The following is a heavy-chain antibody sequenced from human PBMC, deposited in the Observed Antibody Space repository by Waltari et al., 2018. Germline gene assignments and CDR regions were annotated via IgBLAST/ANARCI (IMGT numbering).Heavy chain of an antibody. V-gene: IGHV3-21*01. J-gene: IGHJ4*02. CDR1: GFTFSSYS. CDR3: ARAPHGTYYFDY. D-gene: IGHD1-7*01. CDR2: ISSSSSYI. Sequence: EVQLVESGGGLVKPGGSLRLSCAASGFTFSSYSMNWVRQAPGKGLVWFSSISSSSSYIYYADSVKGRFTISRDNAKNSLYLQMNSLRAEDTAVYYCARAPHGTYYFDYWGQGTLFTVSS.